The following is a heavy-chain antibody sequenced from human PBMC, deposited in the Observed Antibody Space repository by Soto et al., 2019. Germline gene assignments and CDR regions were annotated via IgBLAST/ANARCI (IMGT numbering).Heavy chain of an antibody. CDR3: ARQGYYDYIWGSYRLSDYFDY. Sequence: QLQLQESGPGLVKPSETLSLTCTVSGGSISSSSYYWGWIRQPPGKGLEWIGSIYYSGSTYYNPSLKSRVTLSVDTSKNQFSLKLSSVTAADTAVYYCARQGYYDYIWGSYRLSDYFDYWGQGTLVTVSS. J-gene: IGHJ4*02. D-gene: IGHD3-16*02. CDR2: IYYSGST. V-gene: IGHV4-39*01. CDR1: GGSISSSSYY.